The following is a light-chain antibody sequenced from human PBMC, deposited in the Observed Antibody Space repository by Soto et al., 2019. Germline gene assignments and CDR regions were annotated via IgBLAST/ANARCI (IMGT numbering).Light chain of an antibody. CDR3: MQSREIPRT. V-gene: IGKV2-28*01. CDR1: QSLMYENGFVY. J-gene: IGKJ4*01. CDR2: LGS. Sequence: DIVLTQSPLYLPVTPGEPASISCRSSQSLMYENGFVYLDWYLQKSVQSPQLLIYLGSNRASGVPDRCGGSVSCTYFTLKISRVEAADVGVYYCMQSREIPRTFGGGPTVES.